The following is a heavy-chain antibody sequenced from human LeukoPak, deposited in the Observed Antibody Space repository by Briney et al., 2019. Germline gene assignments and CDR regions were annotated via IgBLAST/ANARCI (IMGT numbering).Heavy chain of an antibody. D-gene: IGHD4-17*01. V-gene: IGHV3-23*01. Sequence: GGSLRLSCAASGFTFNNYVMSWVRQAPGKGLEWVSGLSGSGGSTYYKDSVKGRFTISRDNSKNTLDVQMNSLRAEDTAVYYCARGPRGRTTVTPNWFDPWGQGTLVTVSS. J-gene: IGHJ5*02. CDR3: ARGPRGRTTVTPNWFDP. CDR2: LSGSGGST. CDR1: GFTFNNYV.